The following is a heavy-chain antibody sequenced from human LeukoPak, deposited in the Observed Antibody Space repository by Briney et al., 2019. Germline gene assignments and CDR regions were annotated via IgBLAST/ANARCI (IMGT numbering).Heavy chain of an antibody. V-gene: IGHV4-31*03. CDR1: GGSISSGGYY. CDR3: AREGRDGYGYFDY. Sequence: SETLSLTCTVSGGSISSGGYYWSWIRQHPGKGPEWIGYIYYSGSTYYNPSLKSRVTISVDTSKNQFSLKLSSVTAADTAVYYCAREGRDGYGYFDYWGQGTLVTVSS. J-gene: IGHJ4*02. CDR2: IYYSGST. D-gene: IGHD5-24*01.